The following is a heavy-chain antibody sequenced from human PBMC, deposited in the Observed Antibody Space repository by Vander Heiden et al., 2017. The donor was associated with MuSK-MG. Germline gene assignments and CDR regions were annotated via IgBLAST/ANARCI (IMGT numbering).Heavy chain of an antibody. J-gene: IGHJ6*02. Sequence: QVQLVQSGAEVKKPGASVKVSCKASGYTFTSYAMHWVRQAPGQRLEWMGWINAGNGNTKYSQKFQGRVTITRDTSASTAYMELSSLRSEDTAVYYCARGAPAVLMSYYYYGMDVWGQGTTVTVSS. CDR3: ARGAPAVLMSYYYYGMDV. V-gene: IGHV1-3*01. CDR2: INAGNGNT. CDR1: GYTFTSYA. D-gene: IGHD2-2*01.